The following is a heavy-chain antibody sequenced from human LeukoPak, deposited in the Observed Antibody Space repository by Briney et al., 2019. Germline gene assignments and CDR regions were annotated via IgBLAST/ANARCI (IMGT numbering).Heavy chain of an antibody. V-gene: IGHV3-33*01. CDR2: IWYDGSNK. CDR3: ARQTIFFGNGLDY. CDR1: GFTFSSYG. J-gene: IGHJ4*02. Sequence: GGSLRLSCAASGFTFSSYGMHWVRQAPGKGLEWVAVIWYDGSNKYYADSVRGRFTISRDNSKNTLYLQMNSLRAEDTAVYYCARQTIFFGNGLDYWGQGTLVTVSS. D-gene: IGHD3-3*01.